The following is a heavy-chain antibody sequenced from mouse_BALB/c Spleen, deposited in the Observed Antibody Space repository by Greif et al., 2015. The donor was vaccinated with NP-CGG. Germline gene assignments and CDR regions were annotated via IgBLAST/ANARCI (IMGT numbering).Heavy chain of an antibody. CDR3: TRGPSLLPFAY. CDR1: GYTFTSYW. V-gene: IGHV1S22*01. CDR2: IYPGSGST. D-gene: IGHD1-2*01. J-gene: IGHJ3*01. Sequence: LQQSGSELVRPGASVKLSCKASGYTFTSYWMHWVKQRPGQGLEWIGNIYPGSGSTNYDEKFKSKATLTVDTSSSTAYMQLSSLTSEDSAVYYCTRGPSLLPFAYWGQGTLVTVSA.